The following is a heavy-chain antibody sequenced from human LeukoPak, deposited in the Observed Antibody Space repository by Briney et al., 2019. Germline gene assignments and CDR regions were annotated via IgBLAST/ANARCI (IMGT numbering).Heavy chain of an antibody. CDR1: GFTFRNYG. V-gene: IGHV3-23*01. D-gene: IGHD3-22*01. CDR2: ISGGGSYT. CDR3: VKYQIGDNVRSGFDI. Sequence: PGGSLRLSCAASGFTFRNYGMTWVRQAPGEVLEWVAVISGGGSYTNYADSVKGRFTISRDNSKNTLDLQMNSLRAEDTAVYYCVKYQIGDNVRSGFDIWGRGTTVTVSS. J-gene: IGHJ3*02.